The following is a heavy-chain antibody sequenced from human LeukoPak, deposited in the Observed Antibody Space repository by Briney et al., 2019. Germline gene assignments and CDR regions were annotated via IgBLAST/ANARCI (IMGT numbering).Heavy chain of an antibody. V-gene: IGHV4-39*07. CDR3: ASRITMVRGPSRHAFDI. CDR2: IYYSGST. Sequence: SETLSLTCTVSGDSISNRRYYWGWIRQPPGKGLEWIGSIYYSGSTYYNPSLKSRVTISVDTSKNQFSLKLSSVTAADTAVYYCASRITMVRGPSRHAFDIWGQGTMVTVSS. CDR1: GDSISNRRYY. J-gene: IGHJ3*02. D-gene: IGHD3-10*01.